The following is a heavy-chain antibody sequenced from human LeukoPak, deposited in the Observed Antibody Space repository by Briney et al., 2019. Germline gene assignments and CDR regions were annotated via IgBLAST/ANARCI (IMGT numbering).Heavy chain of an antibody. CDR3: ARDPRDGDRSFDY. D-gene: IGHD3-16*02. CDR2: VFYNGAT. Sequence: KPSETLSLTCIVSGGSISSSIYYWAWVRQPPGKGLEWIGTVFYNGATQYSPSLRSRVTISIDTSTNQFSLKLSSVTAADTAVYYCARDPRDGDRSFDYWGQGTLVTVSS. J-gene: IGHJ4*02. V-gene: IGHV4-39*07. CDR1: GGSISSSIYY.